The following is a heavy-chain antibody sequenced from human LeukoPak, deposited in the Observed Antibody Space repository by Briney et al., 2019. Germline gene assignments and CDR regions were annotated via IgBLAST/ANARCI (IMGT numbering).Heavy chain of an antibody. CDR1: GGSISSYY. D-gene: IGHD6-13*01. J-gene: IGHJ6*03. CDR3: ARGLAAAASYYYYYYYMDV. Sequence: SETLSLTCTVSGGSISSYYWSWIRQPAGKGLEWIGRIYTSGSTNYNPSLKGRVTMSVDTSKNQFSLKLSSVTAADTAVYYCARGLAAAASYYYYYYYMDVWGKGTTVTVSS. CDR2: IYTSGST. V-gene: IGHV4-4*07.